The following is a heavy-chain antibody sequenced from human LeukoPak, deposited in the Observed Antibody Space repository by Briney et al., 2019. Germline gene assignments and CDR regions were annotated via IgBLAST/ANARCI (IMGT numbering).Heavy chain of an antibody. Sequence: SETLPLTCTVSGGSISSHYWSWIRQPPGKGLEWIGYIYYSGSTNYNPSLKSRVTISVDTSKYQFSLKLSSVTAADTAVYYCARDSCSSTSCYTWSFDYWGQGTLVTVCS. V-gene: IGHV4-59*11. CDR2: IYYSGST. CDR1: GGSISSHY. J-gene: IGHJ4*02. D-gene: IGHD2-2*02. CDR3: ARDSCSSTSCYTWSFDY.